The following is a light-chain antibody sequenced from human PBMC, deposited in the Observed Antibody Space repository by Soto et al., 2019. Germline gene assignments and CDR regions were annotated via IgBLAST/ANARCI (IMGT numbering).Light chain of an antibody. V-gene: IGLV2-23*01. Sequence: QSVLTQPASVSGSPGQSITISCTGTSSDVGSYNLVSWYQQHPGKAPKLMIYEGSKRPSGVSNRFSGSNSGNTASLTISGLQAEDEADYYCCSYAGSSTHVVFGGGTKVTVL. CDR1: SSDVGSYNL. CDR3: CSYAGSSTHVV. J-gene: IGLJ2*01. CDR2: EGS.